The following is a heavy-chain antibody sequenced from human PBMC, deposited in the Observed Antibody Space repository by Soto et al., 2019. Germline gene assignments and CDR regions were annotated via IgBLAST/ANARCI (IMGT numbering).Heavy chain of an antibody. CDR2: ISYDGSNK. CDR1: GFTFSSYA. CDR3: ARDPLASGYDDYYFDY. J-gene: IGHJ4*02. D-gene: IGHD5-12*01. V-gene: IGHV3-30-3*01. Sequence: GGSLRLSCAASGFTFSSYAMHWVRQAPGKGLEWVAVISYDGSNKYYADSVKGRFTISRDNSKNTLYLQMNSLRAEDTAVYYCARDPLASGYDDYYFDYWGQGTLVTVSS.